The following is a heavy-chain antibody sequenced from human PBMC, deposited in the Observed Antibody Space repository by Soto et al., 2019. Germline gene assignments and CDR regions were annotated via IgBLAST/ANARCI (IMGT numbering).Heavy chain of an antibody. Sequence: LRLSCAASGFTFSNYAMSWVRQAPGKGLEWVSAISGSGDNTYYAHSVKGRFTISRDNSKSILYLQMNSLRAEDTAEYYCAQDRGDIVVPFDLWGQGIVVAASS. CDR3: AQDRGDIVVPFDL. CDR2: ISGSGDNT. CDR1: GFTFSNYA. V-gene: IGHV3-23*01. D-gene: IGHD2-15*01. J-gene: IGHJ5*02.